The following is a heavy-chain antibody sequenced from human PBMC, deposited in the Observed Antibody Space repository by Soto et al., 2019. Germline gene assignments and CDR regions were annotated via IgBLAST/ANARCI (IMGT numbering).Heavy chain of an antibody. V-gene: IGHV4-30-2*01. D-gene: IGHD2-8*01. CDR3: TRGVLA. J-gene: IGHJ5*02. Sequence: SETLSLTCSVSGGSVNSGGYSWSWIRQPPGKGLEWIGFISPSGSPAYNPSLKSRVTISVDRSNNHISLEISSVTAADTAVYYCTRGVLAWGPGTLVTVSS. CDR1: GGSVNSGGYS. CDR2: ISPSGSP.